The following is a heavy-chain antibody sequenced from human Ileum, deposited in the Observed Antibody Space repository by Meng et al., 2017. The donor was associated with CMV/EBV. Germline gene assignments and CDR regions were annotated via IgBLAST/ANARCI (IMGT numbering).Heavy chain of an antibody. V-gene: IGHV1-18*04. J-gene: IGHJ1*01. CDR2: VSAYDGDT. CDR3: ARVTNPEYFEH. CDR1: GYTYTNYG. Sequence: GRLGRSGTEVKKPGASLEVSCKASGYTYTNYGISWARQAPGQGLEWIGWVSAYDGDTNYAQKVKGRVTMTTDTSTTTAYMELRSLRSDDTAIYYCARVTNPEYFEHWGQGTLVTVSS.